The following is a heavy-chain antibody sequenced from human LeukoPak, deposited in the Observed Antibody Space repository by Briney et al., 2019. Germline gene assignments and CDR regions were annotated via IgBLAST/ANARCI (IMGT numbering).Heavy chain of an antibody. CDR3: ARGWVDYDSSGHLDY. Sequence: ASVKVSCKASGGTFSNNPISWVRQAPGQGLEWMGEIIPIFGTATYAQKFQGRVTFTSDESTSTAYMELSSLRSEDTAVYYCARGWVDYDSSGHLDYWGQGTLVTVSS. D-gene: IGHD3-22*01. V-gene: IGHV1-69*13. CDR2: IIPIFGTA. J-gene: IGHJ4*02. CDR1: GGTFSNNP.